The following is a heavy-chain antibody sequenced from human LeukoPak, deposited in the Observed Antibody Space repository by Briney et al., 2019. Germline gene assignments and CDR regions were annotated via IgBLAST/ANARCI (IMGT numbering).Heavy chain of an antibody. J-gene: IGHJ4*02. CDR2: INKNGGT. CDR3: AREHKSYGDYPYYFDS. V-gene: IGHV4-30-4*01. CDR1: SDSISSGDYY. D-gene: IGHD4-17*01. Sequence: SETLSLTCTVSSDSISSGDYYWSWIRQPAGKGLEFIGYINKNGGTYYNPPLKSRVSISIDTSKNQFSLKLTSVAAADTAVYFCAREHKSYGDYPYYFDSWGQGTLVTVSS.